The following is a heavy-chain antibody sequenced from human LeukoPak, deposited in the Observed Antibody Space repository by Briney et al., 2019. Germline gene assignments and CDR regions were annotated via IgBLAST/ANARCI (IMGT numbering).Heavy chain of an antibody. CDR3: ATYSGSYRDY. CDR2: INPSGGST. D-gene: IGHD1-26*01. V-gene: IGHV1-46*01. J-gene: IGHJ4*02. Sequence: ASVKVSCKASGYTFTGYYMHWVRQAPGQGLEWMGWINPSGGSTSYAQKFQGRVTMTRDTSTSTAYMELSSLRSEDTAVYYCATYSGSYRDYWGQGTLVTVSS. CDR1: GYTFTGYY.